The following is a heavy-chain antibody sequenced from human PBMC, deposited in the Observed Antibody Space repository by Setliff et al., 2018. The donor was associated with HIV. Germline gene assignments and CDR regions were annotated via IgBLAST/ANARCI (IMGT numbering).Heavy chain of an antibody. Sequence: GASVKVSCKASGYTFIRYVISWVRQAPGQGLEWMGGIIPIFGTANYAQKFQGRVTITADESTSTAYMELSSLRSDDTAVYYCARTSGDAYNYEGAFDVWGQGTLVTVSS. CDR1: GYTFIRYV. CDR3: ARTSGDAYNYEGAFDV. D-gene: IGHD5-12*01. J-gene: IGHJ3*01. CDR2: IIPIFGTA. V-gene: IGHV1-69*13.